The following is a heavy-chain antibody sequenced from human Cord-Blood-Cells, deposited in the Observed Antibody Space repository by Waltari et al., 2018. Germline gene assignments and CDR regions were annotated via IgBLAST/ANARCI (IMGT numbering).Heavy chain of an antibody. CDR1: GGTFSSYA. CDR3: AKGCSSTSCYDY. Sequence: QVQLVQSGAEVKKPGSSVKVSCKASGGTFSSYAISCVRQAPGQGLEWMGGIIPILSTANYAQKFQGRVTVTADESTSTAYMELSSLRSEETAVYYCAKGCSSTSCYDYWGQGTLVTVSS. D-gene: IGHD2-2*01. J-gene: IGHJ4*02. CDR2: IIPILSTA. V-gene: IGHV1-69*01.